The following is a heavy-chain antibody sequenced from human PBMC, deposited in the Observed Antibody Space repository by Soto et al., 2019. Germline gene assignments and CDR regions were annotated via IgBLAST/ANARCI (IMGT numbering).Heavy chain of an antibody. Sequence: SETLSLTCTVSGGSISSSSYYWGWIRQPPGKGLEWIGSIYYSGSTYYNPSLKSRVTISVDTSKNQFSLKLSSVTAADTAVYYCARAPPVLRYFDWDLTWGQGTLVTVSS. CDR3: ARAPPVLRYFDWDLT. CDR2: IYYSGST. D-gene: IGHD3-9*01. CDR1: GGSISSSSYY. J-gene: IGHJ5*02. V-gene: IGHV4-39*01.